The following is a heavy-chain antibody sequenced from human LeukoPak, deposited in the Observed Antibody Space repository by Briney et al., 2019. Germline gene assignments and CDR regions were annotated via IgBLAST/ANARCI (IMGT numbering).Heavy chain of an antibody. CDR3: VRTPAAGPRGAFDI. V-gene: IGHV5-51*01. CDR1: GYTFSSYW. CDR2: IYPGDSDT. J-gene: IGHJ3*02. D-gene: IGHD6-13*01. Sequence: GESLKISCKGSGYTFSSYWIGWVRQMAGRGLEWMAIIYPGDSDTRYSPSFQGQVTISADKSISTAYLQWSSLKASDTAMYYFVRTPAAGPRGAFDIWGQGTMVTVSS.